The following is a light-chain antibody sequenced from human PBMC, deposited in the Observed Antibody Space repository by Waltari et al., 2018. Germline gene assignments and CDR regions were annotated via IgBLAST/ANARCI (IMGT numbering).Light chain of an antibody. Sequence: DIVMTQSPDTLSVSPGERATLSCRASQSVSSNLAWYQQKPVQAPRLLIYGASTRATGIPAMFSGSGSGTEFTLTISSLQSEDFAVYYCQQYNTWPRTFGQGAKVEIK. CDR2: GAS. CDR3: QQYNTWPRT. CDR1: QSVSSN. V-gene: IGKV3-15*01. J-gene: IGKJ1*01.